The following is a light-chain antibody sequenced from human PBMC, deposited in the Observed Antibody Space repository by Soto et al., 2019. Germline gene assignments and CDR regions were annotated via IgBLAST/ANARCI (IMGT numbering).Light chain of an antibody. V-gene: IGLV1-40*01. Sequence: QAVVTQPPSVSGAPGQRVTISCTGSSSNIGAGYDVHWYQQLPGTAPKLLIYGNSNRPSGVPDRFSGSKSGTSASLAITGLQAQDEADYNCQSCDSSLSGYVFGTGTKLTVL. CDR3: QSCDSSLSGYV. CDR2: GNS. J-gene: IGLJ1*01. CDR1: SSNIGAGYD.